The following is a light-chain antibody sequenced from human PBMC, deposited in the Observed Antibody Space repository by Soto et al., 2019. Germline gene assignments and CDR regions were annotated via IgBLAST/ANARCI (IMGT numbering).Light chain of an antibody. CDR3: QQSSTAPFT. CDR2: AAS. Sequence: DIQMTQSPSSLSASVGDRVTITCRASQSISTYLNWYQQKPGKAPKLLIFAASSLQSGVPSRFSGSGSRTDFTLTISSLQPEDFATYYCQQSSTAPFTFGPGTKVDIK. J-gene: IGKJ3*01. CDR1: QSISTY. V-gene: IGKV1-39*01.